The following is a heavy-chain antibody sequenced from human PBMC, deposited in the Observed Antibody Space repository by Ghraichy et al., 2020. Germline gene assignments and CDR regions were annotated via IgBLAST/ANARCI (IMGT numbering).Heavy chain of an antibody. J-gene: IGHJ4*02. V-gene: IGHV3-30-3*01. CDR3: ARSREVSYYFDY. Sequence: LSLTCAASGFTFSSYAMHWVRQAPGKGLEWVAVISYDGSNKYYADSVKGRFTISRDNSKNTLYLQMNSLRAEDTAVYYCARSREVSYYFDYWGQGTLVTVSS. CDR1: GFTFSSYA. D-gene: IGHD2-8*01. CDR2: ISYDGSNK.